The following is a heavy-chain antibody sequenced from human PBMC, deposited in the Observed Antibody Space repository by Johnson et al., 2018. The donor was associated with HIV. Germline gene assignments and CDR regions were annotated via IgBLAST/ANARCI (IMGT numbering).Heavy chain of an antibody. V-gene: IGHV3-30*14. Sequence: QVQLVESGGGVVQPGRSLRLSCATSGFTFSSYAMHWVRQAPGKGLEWIGFMSYDGNNKYYADSVKGRFTISRDNSKNTLYLQMNSLRAEDTAVYYCARASNSGYDQAFDIWGQGTMVTVSS. J-gene: IGHJ3*02. CDR3: ARASNSGYDQAFDI. CDR1: GFTFSSYA. D-gene: IGHD5-12*01. CDR2: MSYDGNNK.